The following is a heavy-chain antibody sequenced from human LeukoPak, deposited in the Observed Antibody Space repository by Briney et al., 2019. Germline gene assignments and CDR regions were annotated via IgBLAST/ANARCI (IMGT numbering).Heavy chain of an antibody. CDR2: IKQDGSEK. CDR3: ARLTSGVTTFVY. J-gene: IGHJ4*02. Sequence: PGGALRLSCAASGFTISGYWMSWVRQAPGKGREGVASIKQDGSEKYYVDSVKGRFTVSRDNAENSLYLQMNSLRAEDTAVYFCARLTSGVTTFVYWGQGTLVTVSS. V-gene: IGHV3-7*01. CDR1: GFTISGYW. D-gene: IGHD1-1*01.